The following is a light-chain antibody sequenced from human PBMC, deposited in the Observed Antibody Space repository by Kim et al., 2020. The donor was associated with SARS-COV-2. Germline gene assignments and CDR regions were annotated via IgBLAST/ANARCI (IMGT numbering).Light chain of an antibody. Sequence: QAGLTQPPSVSKGLGQTATLTCTGNNNNVGNQGASWLQQHQGHPPKLLSYRDNNRPSGISERLSASRSGNTASLTITGLQPEDEADYYCSAWDRSLNAVVFGGGTQLTVL. V-gene: IGLV10-54*01. CDR3: SAWDRSLNAVV. CDR1: NNNVGNQG. CDR2: RDN. J-gene: IGLJ2*01.